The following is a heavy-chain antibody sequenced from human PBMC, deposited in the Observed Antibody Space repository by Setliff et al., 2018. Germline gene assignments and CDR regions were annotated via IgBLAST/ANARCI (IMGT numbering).Heavy chain of an antibody. CDR2: ISSTSGTI. J-gene: IGHJ4*02. CDR1: GFTFSSHS. Sequence: AVGSLRLSCAGSGFTFSSHSMNWVRQAPGKGLEWISYISSTSGTIYYADSVKGRFTISRDNAKNSLYLQMNNLRAEDTALYYCVRAFWTYSDHASLACFDYWGQGALVTVSS. CDR3: VRAFWTYSDHASLACFDY. V-gene: IGHV3-48*01. D-gene: IGHD5-12*01.